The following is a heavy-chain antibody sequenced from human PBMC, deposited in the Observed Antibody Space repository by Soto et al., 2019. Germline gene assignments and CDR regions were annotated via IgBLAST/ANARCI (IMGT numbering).Heavy chain of an antibody. D-gene: IGHD3-10*01. CDR3: ARANYYGSPGDFDY. J-gene: IGHJ4*02. Sequence: EVQLVESGGGLVQPGGSLRLSCAASGFTFSSYSMNWVRQTPGKGLEWVSYISSSSSTIYYADSVKCRFTISRDNAKNSLYLQMNSLRAEDTAVYYCARANYYGSPGDFDYWGQGTMVTVSS. V-gene: IGHV3-48*01. CDR1: GFTFSSYS. CDR2: ISSSSSTI.